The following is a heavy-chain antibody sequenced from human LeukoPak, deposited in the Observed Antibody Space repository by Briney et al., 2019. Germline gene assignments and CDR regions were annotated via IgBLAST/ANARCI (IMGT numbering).Heavy chain of an antibody. CDR2: IYYSGST. CDR1: GGSISSYY. D-gene: IGHD3-9*01. Sequence: ASEPLSLTCTVSGGSISSYYWRWIRQPPGKGLEWIGYIYYSGSTNYNPSLKSRVTISVDTSKNQFSLKLSSVTAADTAVYYCARRRNDILTGPYYYYYGMDVWGQGTTVTVSS. J-gene: IGHJ6*02. CDR3: ARRRNDILTGPYYYYYGMDV. V-gene: IGHV4-59*08.